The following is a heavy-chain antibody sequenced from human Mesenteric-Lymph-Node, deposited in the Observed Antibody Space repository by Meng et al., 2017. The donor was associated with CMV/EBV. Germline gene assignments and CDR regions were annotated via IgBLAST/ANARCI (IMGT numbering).Heavy chain of an antibody. CDR1: GGSISGYY. V-gene: IGHV4-59*01. CDR3: ARDSYHYGSSTYNWFDP. CDR2: IYSSESS. D-gene: IGHD3-10*01. Sequence: SETLSLTCTVSGGSISGYYWSWIRQPPGKGLEWIGYIYSSESSNYSPSLKSRVTMSIDTSKNQFSLKLNYVTAADTAVYYCARDSYHYGSSTYNWFDPWGQGILVTVSS. J-gene: IGHJ5*02.